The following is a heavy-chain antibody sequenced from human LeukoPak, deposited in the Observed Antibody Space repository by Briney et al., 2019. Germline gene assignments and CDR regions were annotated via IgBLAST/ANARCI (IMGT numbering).Heavy chain of an antibody. CDR3: AREEDSSGWYRGGMDV. CDR1: GFSFSDYY. Sequence: GGSLRLSCAASGFSFSDYYMGWIRQAPGKGLKWVSYISSSGDDLYYEDSVRGRFTISRDNADNSLSLHMNSLRDEDTAVYYCAREEDSSGWYRGGMDVWGQGTTVIVSS. V-gene: IGHV3-11*01. D-gene: IGHD6-19*01. J-gene: IGHJ6*02. CDR2: ISSSGDDL.